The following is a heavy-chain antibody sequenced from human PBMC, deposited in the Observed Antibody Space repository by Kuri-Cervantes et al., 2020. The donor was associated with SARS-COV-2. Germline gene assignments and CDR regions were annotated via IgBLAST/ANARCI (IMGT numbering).Heavy chain of an antibody. CDR2: ISYDGSNK. D-gene: IGHD5-18*01. CDR3: ARDRRGYSYWGDVAFDI. CDR1: GFTFSSYS. J-gene: IGHJ3*02. Sequence: GGSLKISCAASGFTFSSYSMNWVRQAPGKGLEWVAVISYDGSNKYYADSVKGRFTISRDNSKNTLYLQMNSLRAEDTAVYYCARDRRGYSYWGDVAFDIWGQGTMVTVSS. V-gene: IGHV3-30*05.